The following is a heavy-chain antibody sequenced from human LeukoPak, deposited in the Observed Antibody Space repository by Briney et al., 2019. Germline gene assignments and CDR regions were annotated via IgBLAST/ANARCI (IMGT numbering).Heavy chain of an antibody. D-gene: IGHD3-10*01. V-gene: IGHV3-23*01. CDR3: AKDPEF. CDR1: GFTFSSQA. CDR2: ISESGDAT. J-gene: IGHJ4*02. Sequence: PGGSLRLSCAVSGFTFSSQAMSWVRQAPGKGLEWISGISESGDATFHVDSVKGRFTISRDNSKNTLYLQMDSLRVDDTAVYYCAKDPEFWGQGTLVTVSS.